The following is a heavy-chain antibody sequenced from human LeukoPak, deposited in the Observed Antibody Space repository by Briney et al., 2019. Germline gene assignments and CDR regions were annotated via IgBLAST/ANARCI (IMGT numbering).Heavy chain of an antibody. Sequence: GGSLRLSCVASGVILNTYGMHWVRQAPGKGLEWVAFIRYDGGNQYYADSVKGRFTISRDNSKNTMSLQMNSLRAEDTAVYYCAKDVKMFRGPMIMRHFDYWGQGALVTVSS. J-gene: IGHJ4*02. V-gene: IGHV3-30*02. CDR3: AKDVKMFRGPMIMRHFDY. CDR2: IRYDGGNQ. CDR1: GVILNTYG. D-gene: IGHD3-10*01.